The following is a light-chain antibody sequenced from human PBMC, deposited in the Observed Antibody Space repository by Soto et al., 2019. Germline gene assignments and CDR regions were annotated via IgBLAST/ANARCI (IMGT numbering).Light chain of an antibody. Sequence: QSVLTQPPSASGTPGQRVTISCSGGNSNIGSNYVFWYQQLPGTAPKLLIYRNNQRPSGVPDRFSGSKSGTSASLVISGLRSEDEADYHCAAWDDSLSGYVFGAGTKVTVL. V-gene: IGLV1-47*01. J-gene: IGLJ1*01. CDR3: AAWDDSLSGYV. CDR1: NSNIGSNY. CDR2: RNN.